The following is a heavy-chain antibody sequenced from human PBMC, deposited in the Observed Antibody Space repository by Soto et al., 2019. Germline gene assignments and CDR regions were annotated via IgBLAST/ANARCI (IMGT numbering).Heavy chain of an antibody. J-gene: IGHJ4*02. CDR1: GYTFTTYA. V-gene: IGHV1-3*01. D-gene: IGHD5-12*01. CDR2: INAGNGHT. CDR3: ARLQLLSGSNPFDY. Sequence: QVPLVQSGAEVKKPGASVKVSCNASGYTFTTYAIHWVRQAPGQRHEWMGWINAGNGHTKYSQKFQGRVTITRDTSASTAYIELTSLRSEDTAVYYCARLQLLSGSNPFDYWGQGTLVTVSS.